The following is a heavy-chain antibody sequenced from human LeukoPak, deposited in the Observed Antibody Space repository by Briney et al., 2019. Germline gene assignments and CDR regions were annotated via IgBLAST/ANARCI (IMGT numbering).Heavy chain of an antibody. CDR2: ISSGGSTI. D-gene: IGHD5-12*01. CDR3: ARFRGYSGYSFDY. CDR1: GLTFSSYE. V-gene: IGHV3-48*03. Sequence: GGSLRLSCAASGLTFSSYEMNWVRQAPGKGLEWVSYISSGGSTIYYADSVKGRFTISRDDAKKSLYLQMNSLRAEDTAVYYCARFRGYSGYSFDYWGQGTLVTVSS. J-gene: IGHJ4*02.